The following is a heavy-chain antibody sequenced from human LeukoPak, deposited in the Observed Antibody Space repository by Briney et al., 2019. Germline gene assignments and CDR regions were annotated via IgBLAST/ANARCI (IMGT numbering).Heavy chain of an antibody. J-gene: IGHJ4*02. D-gene: IGHD4-17*01. Sequence: SGGSLRLSCAASGFTFSNYSMNWVRQAPGKGLEWVSSISNSSNYIYYADSVKGRFTISRDNAKNSLYLQMNSLRAGDTAVYYCARVKSRGDYVFDYWGQGTLVTVSS. V-gene: IGHV3-21*01. CDR1: GFTFSNYS. CDR3: ARVKSRGDYVFDY. CDR2: ISNSSNYI.